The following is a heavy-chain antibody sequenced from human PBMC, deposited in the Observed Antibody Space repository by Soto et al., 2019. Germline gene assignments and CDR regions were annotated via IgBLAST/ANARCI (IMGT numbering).Heavy chain of an antibody. J-gene: IGHJ4*02. V-gene: IGHV3-23*01. Sequence: PGGSLRLSCAASGFPFSDFAMTWVRQAPGKGLEWVSAISGAGVRTYYSDSVKGRLTIYRDNSKNTLYLEMNSLRAEDTAIYFCAKDRVTTVTEYYDSWGQGTLVTVSS. D-gene: IGHD4-17*01. CDR3: AKDRVTTVTEYYDS. CDR1: GFPFSDFA. CDR2: ISGAGVRT.